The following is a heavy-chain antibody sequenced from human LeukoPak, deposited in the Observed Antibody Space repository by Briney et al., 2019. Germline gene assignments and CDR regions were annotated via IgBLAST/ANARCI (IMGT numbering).Heavy chain of an antibody. CDR1: GFTFSNYG. J-gene: IGHJ5*02. D-gene: IGHD3-9*01. V-gene: IGHV3-23*01. Sequence: QSGGSLTRSRAASGFTFSNYGMSWVRQTPGKVLEWVSTISDTGSSTYYADSVKGRFTVSRDNSRNTLYLQMNSLRPEETAVYYCAKGRFDDILGPEFDPWGQGTQVTVSS. CDR2: ISDTGSST. CDR3: AKGRFDDILGPEFDP.